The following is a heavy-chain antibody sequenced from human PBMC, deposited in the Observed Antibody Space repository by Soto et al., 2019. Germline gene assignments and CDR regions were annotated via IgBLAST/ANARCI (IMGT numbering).Heavy chain of an antibody. J-gene: IGHJ5*01. D-gene: IGHD2-2*02. CDR1: GFTFSDYY. CDR3: VRSWGVYCCTTLCYSPWFDS. Sequence: PGGSLRLSCAASGFTFSDYYMSWIRQAPGKGLEWVSYISSSSSYTNYADSVKGRFTISRDNAKNSLYLQMNSLRAEDTAVYYCVRSWGVYCCTTLCYSPWFDSWCQGTLVSGSS. V-gene: IGHV3-11*06. CDR2: ISSSSSYT.